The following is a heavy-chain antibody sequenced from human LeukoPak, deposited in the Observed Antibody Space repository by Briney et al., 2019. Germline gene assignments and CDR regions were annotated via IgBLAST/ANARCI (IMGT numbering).Heavy chain of an antibody. V-gene: IGHV4-61*10. CDR2: IYYSGST. J-gene: IGHJ6*02. Sequence: PSETLSLTCTVSGGSISSGSYYWSWIRQPAGKGLEWIGYIYYSGSTNYNPSLKSRVTISVDTAKDQFSLKLSSVTAADTAVYYCARHLQYYGSGTMDVWGQGTTVTVSS. CDR1: GGSISSGSYY. D-gene: IGHD3-10*01. CDR3: ARHLQYYGSGTMDV.